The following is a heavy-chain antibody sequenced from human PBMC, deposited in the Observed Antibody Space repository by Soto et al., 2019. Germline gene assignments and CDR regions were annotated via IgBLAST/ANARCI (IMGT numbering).Heavy chain of an antibody. CDR3: ARDLGQQLFDY. D-gene: IGHD6-13*01. CDR1: GYTFTSYG. Sequence: EASVKVSCKASGYTFTSYGISWVRQAPGQGLEWMGWISAYNGNKKYAQKLQGRVSMTTDTSTSTAYMELRSLRSDDTAVYYCARDLGQQLFDYWGQGTLVTSPQ. J-gene: IGHJ4*02. V-gene: IGHV1-18*01. CDR2: ISAYNGNK.